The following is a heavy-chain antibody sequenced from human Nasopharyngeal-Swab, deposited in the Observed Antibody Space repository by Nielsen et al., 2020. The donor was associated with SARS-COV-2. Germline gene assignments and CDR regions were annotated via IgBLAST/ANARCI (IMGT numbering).Heavy chain of an antibody. Sequence: SETLSLTCTVSGGSISSYYWSWIRQPPGKRLEWVGYFFHSGRTDYNPSLKSRVTMSIDTSRTQFYLKLTSVTAADTAIYYCVRGKWDDYYSDLWGRGTLVNVSS. V-gene: IGHV4-59*01. CDR2: FFHSGRT. D-gene: IGHD4-11*01. J-gene: IGHJ2*01. CDR1: GGSISSYY. CDR3: VRGKWDDYYSDL.